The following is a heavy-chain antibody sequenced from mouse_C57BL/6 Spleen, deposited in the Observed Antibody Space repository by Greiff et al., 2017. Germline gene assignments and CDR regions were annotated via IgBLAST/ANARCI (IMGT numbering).Heavy chain of an antibody. CDR1: GYAFSSYW. CDR3: ARCDYGSSYAMDY. J-gene: IGHJ4*01. D-gene: IGHD1-1*01. Sequence: QVQLKESGAELVKPGASVKISCKASGYAFSSYWMNWVKQRPGTGLEWIGQIYPGDGDTNYNGKFKGKSTLTADKSSSTAYMQLSSLTSEDSAVYFCARCDYGSSYAMDYWGQGTSVTVSS. CDR2: IYPGDGDT. V-gene: IGHV1-80*01.